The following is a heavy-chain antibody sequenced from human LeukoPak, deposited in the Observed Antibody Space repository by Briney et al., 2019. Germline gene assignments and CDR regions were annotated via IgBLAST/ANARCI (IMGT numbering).Heavy chain of an antibody. CDR1: GHSITSYF. CDR2: VFYIGST. J-gene: IGHJ4*02. D-gene: IGHD6-13*01. V-gene: IGHV4-59*01. CDR3: ARGPFRDSSSWYYFDY. Sequence: SETLSLTCTVSGHSITSYFWSWIRQPPGKGLEWIGYVFYIGSTNYNPSLKRRVPLSVDTSKNQFSLNLSSVTAADTAVYYCARGPFRDSSSWYYFDYWGQGTLVTVSS.